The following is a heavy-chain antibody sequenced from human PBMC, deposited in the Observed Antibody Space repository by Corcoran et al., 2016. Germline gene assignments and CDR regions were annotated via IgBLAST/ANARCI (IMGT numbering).Heavy chain of an antibody. Sequence: QVQLQESGPGLVKPSETLSLTCTVSGGSVSSDSSYWSWIRQSPGKGLEWIGYIYYSDNTNYNPSLNSRVTISVDTSKNHFSLKLGSVTAADAAVYYCARLIAPSGTYFDYWGQGTLVTVSS. V-gene: IGHV4-61*03. J-gene: IGHJ4*02. CDR2: IYYSDNT. D-gene: IGHD6-13*01. CDR1: GGSVSSDSSY. CDR3: ARLIAPSGTYFDY.